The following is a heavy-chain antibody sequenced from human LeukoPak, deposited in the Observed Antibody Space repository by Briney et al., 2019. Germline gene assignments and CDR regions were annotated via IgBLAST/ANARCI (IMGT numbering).Heavy chain of an antibody. D-gene: IGHD3-22*01. CDR1: GGSTSSYY. CDR2: IYYSGST. Sequence: PSETLSLTCTVSGGSTSSYYWSWIRQPPGKGLEWIGYIYYSGSTNYNPSLKSRVTISVDTSKNQFSLKLSSVTAADTAVYYCARGGYYDSSGYPDYWGQGTLVTVSS. J-gene: IGHJ4*02. V-gene: IGHV4-59*08. CDR3: ARGGYYDSSGYPDY.